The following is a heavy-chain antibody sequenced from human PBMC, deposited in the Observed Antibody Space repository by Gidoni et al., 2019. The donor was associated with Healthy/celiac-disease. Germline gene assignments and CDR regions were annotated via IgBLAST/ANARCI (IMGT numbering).Heavy chain of an antibody. Sequence: QVQLVQSGAEVKKPGSSVKVSCKASGGTFSSYAISWVRQAPGQGLEWMGGIIPIFGTANDEKKFKGRGTITEDESTSTAYMERSSLRSEDTAVYYCAREMFYTFNYDSSGYLGYWGQGTLVTVSS. V-gene: IGHV1-69*01. J-gene: IGHJ4*02. CDR2: IIPIFGTA. CDR3: AREMFYTFNYDSSGYLGY. CDR1: GGTFSSYA. D-gene: IGHD3-22*01.